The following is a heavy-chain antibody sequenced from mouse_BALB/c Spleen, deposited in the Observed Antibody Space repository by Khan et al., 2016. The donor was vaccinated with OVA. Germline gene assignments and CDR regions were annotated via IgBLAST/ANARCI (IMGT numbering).Heavy chain of an antibody. Sequence: QVQLKQSGPGPVAPSQSLSITCTISGFSLTSYGVHWVHQPAGKGLEWLVVIWSDGRTTYNSALKSRLSISKDNSKSQVFLKVNSLQTDDTAIYYCARQVYPGYFDVWGAGTTVTVSS. D-gene: IGHD2-1*01. J-gene: IGHJ1*01. CDR1: GFSLTSYG. V-gene: IGHV2-6-1*01. CDR3: ARQVYPGYFDV. CDR2: IWSDGRT.